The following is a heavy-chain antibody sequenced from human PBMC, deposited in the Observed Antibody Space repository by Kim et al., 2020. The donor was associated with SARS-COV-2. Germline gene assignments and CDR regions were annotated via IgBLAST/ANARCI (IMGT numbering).Heavy chain of an antibody. Sequence: KSRVTISVDTSKNQFSLKLSSVTAADTAVYYCARLGDDYLRSYYYYYGMDVWGQGTTVTVSS. V-gene: IGHV4-39*01. J-gene: IGHJ6*02. D-gene: IGHD4-17*01. CDR3: ARLGDDYLRSYYYYYGMDV.